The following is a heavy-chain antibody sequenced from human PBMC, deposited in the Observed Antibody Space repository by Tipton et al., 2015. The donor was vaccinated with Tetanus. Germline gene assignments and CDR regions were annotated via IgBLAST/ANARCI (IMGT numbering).Heavy chain of an antibody. D-gene: IGHD1-26*01. Sequence: SLGLSCAASGFTVGSNYMGWVRQAPGKGLEWVSFIYAGGSTYYADSVQGRFTISRDTSRNTLYLQMNSLRIDDTAVYYCVRTFTGSYNNWGHGTLVTVSS. CDR2: IYAGGST. CDR3: VRTFTGSYNN. V-gene: IGHV3-53*01. CDR1: GFTVGSNY. J-gene: IGHJ4*01.